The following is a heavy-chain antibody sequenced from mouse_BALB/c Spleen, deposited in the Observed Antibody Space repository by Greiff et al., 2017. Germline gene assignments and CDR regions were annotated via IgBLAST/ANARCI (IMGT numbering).Heavy chain of an antibody. CDR1: GYSFTSYW. CDR2: IDPSDSET. V-gene: IGHV1-74*01. Sequence: QVQLQQSGPQLVRPGASVKISCKASGYSFTSYWMHWVKQRPGQGLEWIGMIDPSDSETRLNQKFKDKATLTVDKSSSTAYMQLSSPTSEDSAVYYCADYYGSSPYAMDYWGQGTSVTVSS. J-gene: IGHJ4*01. CDR3: ADYYGSSPYAMDY. D-gene: IGHD1-1*01.